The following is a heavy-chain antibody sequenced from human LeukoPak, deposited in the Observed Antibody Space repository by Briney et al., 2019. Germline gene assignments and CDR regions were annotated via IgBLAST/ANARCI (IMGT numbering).Heavy chain of an antibody. CDR2: ISSSSSYI. Sequence: PGGSLRLSCAASGFTFSSYSMNWVRQAPGKGLEWVSSISSSSSYIYYADSVKGRFTISRDNAKNSLYLQMNSLRAEDTAVYYCAKDVYCSSTSCYSYYYYYMDVWGKGTTVTVS. V-gene: IGHV3-21*01. D-gene: IGHD2-2*01. CDR1: GFTFSSYS. J-gene: IGHJ6*03. CDR3: AKDVYCSSTSCYSYYYYYMDV.